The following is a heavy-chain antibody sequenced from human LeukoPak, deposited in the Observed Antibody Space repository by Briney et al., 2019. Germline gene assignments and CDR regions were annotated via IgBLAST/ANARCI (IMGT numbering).Heavy chain of an antibody. CDR1: GGTFSSYA. J-gene: IGHJ6*03. CDR2: IILIFGTA. Sequence: SVEVSCKASGGTFSSYAISWVRQAPGQGLEWMGRIILIFGTANYAQKFQGRVTITADKSTSTAYMELSSLRSEDTAVYYCARERFGELLGYYYYYMDVWGKGTTVTVYS. D-gene: IGHD3-10*01. CDR3: ARERFGELLGYYYYYMDV. V-gene: IGHV1-69*06.